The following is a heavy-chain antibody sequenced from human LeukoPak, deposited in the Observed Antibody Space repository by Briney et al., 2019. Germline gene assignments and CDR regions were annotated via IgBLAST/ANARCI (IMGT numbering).Heavy chain of an antibody. CDR1: GFTFSTYS. J-gene: IGHJ4*02. D-gene: IGHD1-1*01. CDR2: ISSSSSTI. Sequence: GGSLRLSCAASGFTFSTYSMSWVRQAPGKGLEWVSYISSSSSTIYYADSVKGRFTISSDNAKNSLDLQMNSLRAEDTAVYYCARGWIGPLVRLQLFDYWGQGTLVTVSS. CDR3: ARGWIGPLVRLQLFDY. V-gene: IGHV3-48*01.